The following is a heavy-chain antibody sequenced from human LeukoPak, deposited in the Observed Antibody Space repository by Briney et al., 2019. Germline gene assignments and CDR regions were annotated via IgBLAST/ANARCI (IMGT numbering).Heavy chain of an antibody. CDR2: IENDATT. J-gene: IGHJ4*02. Sequence: PGGSLNPPFSVSWFTVDSKHSSWVPQAAGKGLEWVSLIENDATTYYADSVKGRFTVSRDNSKNTLYIQMNSLRVEDTAVYYSNGYGGNYFWGQGTLVTVSS. CDR1: WFTVDSKH. D-gene: IGHD5-18*01. CDR3: NGYGGNYF. V-gene: IGHV3-53*01.